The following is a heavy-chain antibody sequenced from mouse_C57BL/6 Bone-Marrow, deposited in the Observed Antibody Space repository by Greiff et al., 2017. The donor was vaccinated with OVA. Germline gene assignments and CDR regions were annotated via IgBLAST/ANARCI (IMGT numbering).Heavy chain of an antibody. CDR2: ISYDGSN. Sequence: DVQLQESGPGLVKPSQSLSLTCSVTGYSITSGYYWNWIRQFPGNKLEWMGYISYDGSNNYNPSLKNRISITRDTSKNQFFLKLNSVTTEDTATYYCASEDYYIGFAYWGQGTLVTVSA. CDR3: ASEDYYIGFAY. J-gene: IGHJ3*01. V-gene: IGHV3-6*01. D-gene: IGHD2-12*01. CDR1: GYSITSGYY.